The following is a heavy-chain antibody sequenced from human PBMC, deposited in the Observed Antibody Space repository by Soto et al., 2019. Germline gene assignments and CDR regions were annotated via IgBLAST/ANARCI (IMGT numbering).Heavy chain of an antibody. D-gene: IGHD6-19*01. Sequence: GASVKVSCKASGGTFSSYAISWVRQAPGQGLEWMGGIIPIFGTANYVQKFQGRVTITADESTSTAYMELSSLRSEDTAVYYCARTKDSSGWSHAHYYYGMDVWGQGTTVTVSS. V-gene: IGHV1-69*13. CDR3: ARTKDSSGWSHAHYYYGMDV. CDR2: IIPIFGTA. J-gene: IGHJ6*02. CDR1: GGTFSSYA.